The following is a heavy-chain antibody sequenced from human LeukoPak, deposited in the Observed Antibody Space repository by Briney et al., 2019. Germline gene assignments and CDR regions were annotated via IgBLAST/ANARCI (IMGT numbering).Heavy chain of an antibody. D-gene: IGHD4-17*01. CDR1: GFTFSSYS. V-gene: IGHV3-30*18. J-gene: IGHJ4*02. Sequence: GRSLRLSCAASGFTFSSYSMQWVRQTPGKGLEWVGIMSNSGENTFYGEAVKGRFTISRDNSQNTLYLQMNSLRPEDTAVHYCAKGGASVTRYVDYRGQGTLVTVSS. CDR2: MSNSGENT. CDR3: AKGGASVTRYVDY.